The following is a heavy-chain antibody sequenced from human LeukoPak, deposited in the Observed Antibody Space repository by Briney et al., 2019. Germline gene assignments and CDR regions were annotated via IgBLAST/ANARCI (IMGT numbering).Heavy chain of an antibody. CDR2: IDWDDDK. Sequence: SGPALVKPTQTLTLTCTFSGFSLSTSGMCVSWIRQPPGKALEWLARIDWDDDKYYSTSRKTRLTISKDTSKNQVVLTMTNMDPVDTATYYCARIKAAAGTPYFDYWGQGTLVTVSS. CDR3: ARIKAAAGTPYFDY. J-gene: IGHJ4*02. V-gene: IGHV2-70*11. D-gene: IGHD6-13*01. CDR1: GFSLSTSGMC.